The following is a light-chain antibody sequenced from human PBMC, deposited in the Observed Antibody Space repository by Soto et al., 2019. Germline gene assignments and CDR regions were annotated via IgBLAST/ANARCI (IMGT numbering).Light chain of an antibody. J-gene: IGLJ1*01. CDR3: TAYTSSRKPYV. CDR2: EVN. Sequence: QSALTQPASVSGSPGQSITITCTGTSSDVGGYDYVSWYQQHPGKAPKLIIYEVNNRPSGVSNRFSGSKSDNTASLTISGLQAEDEADYCCTAYTSSRKPYVFGSGTKVTVL. CDR1: SSDVGGYDY. V-gene: IGLV2-14*01.